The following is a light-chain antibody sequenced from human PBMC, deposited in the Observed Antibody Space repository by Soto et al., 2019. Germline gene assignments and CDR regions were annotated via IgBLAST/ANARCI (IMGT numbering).Light chain of an antibody. Sequence: EMVLTQSPATLSVSPGERVTLSCRACQSVSSDLAWYQQKPGQAPRLLIYGASTRATDIPARFSGSGSGTEFTLTISSLQSDDFGVYYCQEYNKRLWTFGPGTKVEIK. CDR2: GAS. J-gene: IGKJ1*01. CDR3: QEYNKRLWT. V-gene: IGKV3-15*01. CDR1: QSVSSD.